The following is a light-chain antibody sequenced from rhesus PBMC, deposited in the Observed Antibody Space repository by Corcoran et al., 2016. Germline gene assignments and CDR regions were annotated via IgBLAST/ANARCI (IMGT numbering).Light chain of an antibody. CDR2: AGS. V-gene: IGKV1-25*01. Sequence: DIQMTQSPSSLSASVGDRVTITCRASQGIDTYLAWYQQKPCKAPNLLIYAGSTLQSGVPTRFSGSRSGTDFILTITNLQPEDYGTYYCQQHHTYPYTFGQGTKVDVK. J-gene: IGKJ2*01. CDR1: QGIDTY. CDR3: QQHHTYPYT.